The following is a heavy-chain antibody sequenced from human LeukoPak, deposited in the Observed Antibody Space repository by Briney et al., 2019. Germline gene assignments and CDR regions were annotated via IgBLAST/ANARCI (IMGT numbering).Heavy chain of an antibody. V-gene: IGHV3-20*04. CDR3: ATYRQVLLPFES. Sequence: GGSLRLSCAASGFSFDDYGMSWGRQAPGKGLEWVSGINWNGGSTGYADSVKGRFTISRDNAKNSLYLQMNSLRAEDTAIYYCATYRQVLLPFESWGEGTLVTVSS. J-gene: IGHJ4*02. CDR1: GFSFDDYG. D-gene: IGHD2-8*02. CDR2: INWNGGST.